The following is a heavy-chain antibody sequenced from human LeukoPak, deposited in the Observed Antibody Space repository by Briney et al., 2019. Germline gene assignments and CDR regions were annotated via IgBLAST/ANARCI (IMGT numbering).Heavy chain of an antibody. J-gene: IGHJ4*02. V-gene: IGHV4-4*07. CDR2: IYTSRST. CDR3: ARDLGGGNFDY. D-gene: IGHD2-15*01. Sequence: PSETLSLTCTVSGGSISNYYWSWIRQPAGKGLEWIGHIYTSRSTNYNPSLKSRVTISVDTSENQFSLKLSSVTAADTAVYYCARDLGGGNFDYWGQGTLVTVSS. CDR1: GGSISNYY.